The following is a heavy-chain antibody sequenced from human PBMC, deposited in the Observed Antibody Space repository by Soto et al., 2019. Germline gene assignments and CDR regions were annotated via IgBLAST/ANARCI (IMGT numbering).Heavy chain of an antibody. CDR3: AKGGRQWLVTSDFNY. V-gene: IGHV3-30*18. D-gene: IGHD6-19*01. CDR2: VSHDGRNT. Sequence: VQLVESGGGVVQPGRSLRLSCAASGFTFSDYAMHWVRQAPGKGLEWVAVVSHDGRNTHYADSVKGRFTISRDSSKNTLSLEMTSLRAEDRAVYYCAKGGRQWLVTSDFNYWGQGALVSVSS. J-gene: IGHJ4*02. CDR1: GFTFSDYA.